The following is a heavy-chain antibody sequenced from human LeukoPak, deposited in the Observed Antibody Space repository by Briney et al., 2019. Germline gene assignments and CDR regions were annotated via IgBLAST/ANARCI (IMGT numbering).Heavy chain of an antibody. Sequence: ASVKVSCKASGYTFTSYDINWLRQATGQGLEWMGWMNPNSGNTGYAQKFQGRVTITRNTSISTAYMELSSLRSEDTAVYYCARGPRVPAAMIKYYFDYWGQGTLVTVSS. J-gene: IGHJ4*02. D-gene: IGHD2-2*01. V-gene: IGHV1-8*03. CDR1: GYTFTSYD. CDR2: MNPNSGNT. CDR3: ARGPRVPAAMIKYYFDY.